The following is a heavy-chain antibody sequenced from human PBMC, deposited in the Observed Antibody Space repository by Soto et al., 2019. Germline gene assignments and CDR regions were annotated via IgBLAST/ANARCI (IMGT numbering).Heavy chain of an antibody. V-gene: IGHV1-69*02. D-gene: IGHD2-21*02. J-gene: IGHJ6*03. CDR2: IIPVLNIT. Sequence: QVQLVQSGAEVQKPGSSLRVSCEASGGTLSSYTFNWVRQAPGQGLEWMGRIIPVLNITNYAQNFKGRVTITADKSTSTVYMELSSLRSDDSAIYYCARGVWVTDGGMNYYYYYMDVLGKGSTVTVSS. CDR1: GGTLSSYT. CDR3: ARGVWVTDGGMNYYYYYMDV.